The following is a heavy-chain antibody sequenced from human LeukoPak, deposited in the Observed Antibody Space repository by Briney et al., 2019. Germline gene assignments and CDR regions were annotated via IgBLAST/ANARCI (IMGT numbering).Heavy chain of an antibody. CDR3: VREILYCSGGSCYRGPFDN. Sequence: SETLSLTCTVSGGSISSYYWSWIRQPPGKGLEWIGYVYYSGSTNYNPSLKSRVIISVDTSKNQFSLKLNSVTAADTAVYYCVREILYCSGGSCYRGPFDNWGQGTLVTVSA. J-gene: IGHJ4*02. V-gene: IGHV4-59*12. D-gene: IGHD2-15*01. CDR2: VYYSGST. CDR1: GGSISSYY.